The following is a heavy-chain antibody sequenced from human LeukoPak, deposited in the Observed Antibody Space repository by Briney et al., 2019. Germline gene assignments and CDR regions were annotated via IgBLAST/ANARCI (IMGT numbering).Heavy chain of an antibody. CDR2: ISGSGGST. D-gene: IGHD5-18*01. J-gene: IGHJ4*02. CDR3: AKDRIQLWWSYFDY. Sequence: PGGSLRLSCAASGFTFGSYAMSWVRQAPGEGLEWVSAISGSGGSTYYADSVKGRFTISRDNSKNTLYLQMNSLRAEDTAVYYCAKDRIQLWWSYFDYWGQGTLVTVSS. V-gene: IGHV3-23*01. CDR1: GFTFGSYA.